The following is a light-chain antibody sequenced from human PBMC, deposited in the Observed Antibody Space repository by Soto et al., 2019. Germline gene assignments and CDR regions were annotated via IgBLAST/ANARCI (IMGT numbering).Light chain of an antibody. CDR3: QQYNNWLPLT. V-gene: IGKV3D-15*01. CDR1: QSVSSN. Sequence: EIVMTQSPATLSVSPGERATLSCRASQSVSSNLAWYQQKPGQAPRLLIYGASTRATGNPARFSGSGSGTEFTLTISSLQFEDFSVYYCQQYNNWLPLTFGGGTKVEIK. J-gene: IGKJ4*01. CDR2: GAS.